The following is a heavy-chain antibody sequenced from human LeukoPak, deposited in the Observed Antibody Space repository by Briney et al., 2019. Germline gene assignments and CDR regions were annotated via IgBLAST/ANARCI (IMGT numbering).Heavy chain of an antibody. CDR1: GLTFSSYG. D-gene: IGHD6-13*01. J-gene: IGHJ4*02. Sequence: GGSLRLSCAASGLTFSSYGMSWVRQAPGKGLEWVSAISGSGGTTYYADSVKGRFSISRDNSKNTLYLQMNSLRADDTAVYYCGGSRSFFWGQGTLVTVSS. CDR2: ISGSGGTT. CDR3: GGSRSFF. V-gene: IGHV3-23*01.